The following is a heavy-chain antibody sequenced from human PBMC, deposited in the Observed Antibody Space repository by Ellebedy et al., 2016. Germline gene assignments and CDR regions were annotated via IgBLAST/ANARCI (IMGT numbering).Heavy chain of an antibody. J-gene: IGHJ4*02. CDR3: ARDHPHTYDNGWDVPDF. Sequence: GGSLRLXCATSGFTFSYYWMSWVRQAPGKGLEWVAYIKYDGSLKYYADSVKGRFTISRDNAKNSQYLQMNSLSAEDTAVYYCARDHPHTYDNGWDVPDFWGQGTLVTVSS. CDR1: GFTFSYYW. CDR2: IKYDGSLK. D-gene: IGHD3-22*01. V-gene: IGHV3-7*01.